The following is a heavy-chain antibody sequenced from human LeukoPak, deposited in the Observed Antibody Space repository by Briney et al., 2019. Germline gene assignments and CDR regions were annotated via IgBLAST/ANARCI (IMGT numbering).Heavy chain of an antibody. J-gene: IGHJ4*02. Sequence: SETLSLTCTVSGGSISSGGYYWSWIRQHPGKGLEWIGYMYYSGSTYYNPSLKSRVTISVDTSKNQFSLKLSSVTAADTAVYYCAREGAGQAAYDYWGQGTLVTVSS. CDR1: GGSISSGGYY. V-gene: IGHV4-31*03. D-gene: IGHD2-15*01. CDR2: MYYSGST. CDR3: AREGAGQAAYDY.